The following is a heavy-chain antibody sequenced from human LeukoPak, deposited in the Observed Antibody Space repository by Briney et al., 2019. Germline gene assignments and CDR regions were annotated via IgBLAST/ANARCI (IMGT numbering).Heavy chain of an antibody. V-gene: IGHV1-8*01. CDR1: GYTFTSYD. D-gene: IGHD6-6*01. CDR2: MNPNSGNT. Sequence: ASVKVSCKASGYTFTSYDINWVRQATGQGLEWMGWMNPNSGNTGYAQKFQGRVTMTRNTSISTAYMELSSLRSEDTAVCYCARGLRDRIAARPDPTRNYYYYYYMDVWGKGTTVTVSS. CDR3: ARGLRDRIAARPDPTRNYYYYYYMDV. J-gene: IGHJ6*03.